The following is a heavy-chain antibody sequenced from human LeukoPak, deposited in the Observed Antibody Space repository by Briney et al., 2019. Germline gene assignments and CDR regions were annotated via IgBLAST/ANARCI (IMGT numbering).Heavy chain of an antibody. CDR1: GYTLTSYD. V-gene: IGHV1-8*03. Sequence: ASVKVSCKASGYTLTSYDINWVRQATGQGLEWMGWMNPNSGNTGYAQKFQGRVTITRNTSISTAYMELSSLRSEDTAVYYCARVPFRITSRPFDYWGQGTLVTVSS. CDR2: MNPNSGNT. D-gene: IGHD3-16*01. CDR3: ARVPFRITSRPFDY. J-gene: IGHJ4*02.